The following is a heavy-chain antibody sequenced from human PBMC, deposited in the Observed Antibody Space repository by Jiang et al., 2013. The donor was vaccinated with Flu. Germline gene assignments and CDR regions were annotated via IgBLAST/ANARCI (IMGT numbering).Heavy chain of an antibody. CDR2: IHHSGST. Sequence: LLKPSETLSLTCAVSGDSISNYYRHWIRQPPGKGLEWIGYIHHSGSTSYNPSLKSRLTISVDTSKNQLSLRLSSVTAADTAVYYCAREYSAFDFWGQGTIVTVSS. CDR3: AREYSAFDF. J-gene: IGHJ3*01. D-gene: IGHD2-21*01. CDR1: GDSISNYY. V-gene: IGHV4-59*01.